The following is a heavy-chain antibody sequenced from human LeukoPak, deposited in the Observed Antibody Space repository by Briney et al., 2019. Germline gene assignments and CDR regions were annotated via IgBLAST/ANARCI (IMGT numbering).Heavy chain of an antibody. CDR1: GFTFSSYE. V-gene: IGHV3-23*01. Sequence: PGRSLRLSCAASGFTFSSYEINWVRQAPGKGLEWVSAIAGSSGDTYYADSVKGRLTISRDNSKNTLFLQMNNLRTEDTAVYYCAKCLGPYGYCFFDYWGQGCLVPVSS. CDR3: AKCLGPYGYCFFDY. J-gene: IGHJ4*02. D-gene: IGHD4-17*01. CDR2: IAGSSGDT.